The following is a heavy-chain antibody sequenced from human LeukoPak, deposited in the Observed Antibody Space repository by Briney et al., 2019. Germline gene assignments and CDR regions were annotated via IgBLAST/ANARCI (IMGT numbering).Heavy chain of an antibody. CDR2: ISAYNGNT. CDR3: ARVGGWHSYYYGMDV. Sequence: ASVKVSCKASGYTFTSYGISWVRQAPGQGLEWMGWISAYNGNTNYAQKLQGRVTMTTDTSTSTAYIELRSLRSDDTAVYYCARVGGWHSYYYGMDVWGQGTTVTVSS. D-gene: IGHD6-19*01. V-gene: IGHV1-18*01. J-gene: IGHJ6*02. CDR1: GYTFTSYG.